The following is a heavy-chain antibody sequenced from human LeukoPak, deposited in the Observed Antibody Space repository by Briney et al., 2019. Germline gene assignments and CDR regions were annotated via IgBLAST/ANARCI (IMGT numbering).Heavy chain of an antibody. Sequence: SETLSLTCTVSGASISNGVFYWGWVRQHPGKGLEWIGYIYYSGSTYYNPFLKSRLTMSVDTPKNQFSLNLTSVTAADTAVYYCARGKLGCDSTTCYFAYFDPWGQGTLVTVSP. V-gene: IGHV4-31*03. CDR1: GASISNGVFY. J-gene: IGHJ5*02. CDR3: ARGKLGCDSTTCYFAYFDP. CDR2: IYYSGST. D-gene: IGHD2-2*01.